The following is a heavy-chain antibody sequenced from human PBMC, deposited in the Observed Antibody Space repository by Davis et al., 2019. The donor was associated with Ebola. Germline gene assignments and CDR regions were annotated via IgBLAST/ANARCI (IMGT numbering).Heavy chain of an antibody. CDR1: GFTFSSYG. D-gene: IGHD1/OR15-1a*01. V-gene: IGHV3-33*01. J-gene: IGHJ4*02. Sequence: GGSLRLSCAASGFTFSSYGMHWVRQAPGKGLEWVAVIWYDGSNKYYADSVKGRFTISRDNSKNTLYLQMNSLRAEDTAVYYCARAEQTHRYFDYWGQGTLVTVSS. CDR3: ARAEQTHRYFDY. CDR2: IWYDGSNK.